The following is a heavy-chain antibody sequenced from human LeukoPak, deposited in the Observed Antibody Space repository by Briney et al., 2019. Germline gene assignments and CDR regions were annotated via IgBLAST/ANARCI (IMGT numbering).Heavy chain of an antibody. V-gene: IGHV2-5*01. Sequence: SGPTLVNPTQTLTLTCTFSGFSLSTSGVGVGWIRQPPGKALEWLALIYWNDDKRYSPPLKSRLTITKDTSKNQVVLTMTNMDPVDTATYYCAHGTNCYDSSGHYYWGQGTLVTVSS. CDR2: IYWNDDK. D-gene: IGHD3-22*01. CDR3: AHGTNCYDSSGHYY. J-gene: IGHJ4*02. CDR1: GFSLSTSGVG.